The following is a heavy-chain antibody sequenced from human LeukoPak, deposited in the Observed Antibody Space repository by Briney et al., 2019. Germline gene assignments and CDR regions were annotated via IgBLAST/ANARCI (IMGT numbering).Heavy chain of an antibody. V-gene: IGHV4-4*07. CDR3: ARGRGAYSSGWYVLGNFDY. CDR1: GGSISSYY. D-gene: IGHD6-19*01. Sequence: PPETLSLTCTVSGGSISSYYWSWIRQPAGKGLEWIGRIYTSGSTNYNPSLKSRVTMSVDTSKNQFSLKLSSVTAADTAVYYCARGRGAYSSGWYVLGNFDYWGQGTLVTVSS. J-gene: IGHJ4*02. CDR2: IYTSGST.